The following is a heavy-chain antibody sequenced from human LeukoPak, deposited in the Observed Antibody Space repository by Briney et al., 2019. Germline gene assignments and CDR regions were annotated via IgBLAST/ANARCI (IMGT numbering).Heavy chain of an antibody. CDR1: GFTFSSYG. CDR3: AKDPLYGSGSYFKY. D-gene: IGHD3-10*01. Sequence: GGSLRLSCAASGFTFSSYGMHWVRQAPGKGLEWVAVIPYDGSNKYYADSVKGRFTISRDNSKNTLYLQMNSLRAEDTAVYYCAKDPLYGSGSYFKYWGQGTLVTVSS. J-gene: IGHJ4*02. V-gene: IGHV3-30*18. CDR2: IPYDGSNK.